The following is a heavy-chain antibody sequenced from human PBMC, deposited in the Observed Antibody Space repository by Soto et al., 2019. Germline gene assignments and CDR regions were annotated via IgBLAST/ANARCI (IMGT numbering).Heavy chain of an antibody. V-gene: IGHV1-18*01. Sequence: QVQLVQSGAEVKKPGASVKVSCKASGYTFTSYGISWVRQAPGQGLEWMGWISAYNGNTNYAQKLQGRVTMTTDTATSTAYMELRSLRSDDTAVYYCARETRLTGYRSSGYWSDAFDIWGQGTMVTVSS. J-gene: IGHJ3*02. CDR1: GYTFTSYG. CDR3: ARETRLTGYRSSGYWSDAFDI. CDR2: ISAYNGNT. D-gene: IGHD6-13*01.